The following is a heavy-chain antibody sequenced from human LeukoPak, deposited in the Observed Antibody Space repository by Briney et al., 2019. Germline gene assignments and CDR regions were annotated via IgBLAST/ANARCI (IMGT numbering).Heavy chain of an antibody. CDR3: ARESGDYYGSGSLYNWFDP. J-gene: IGHJ5*02. CDR1: GFTFSDYY. D-gene: IGHD3-10*01. V-gene: IGHV4-59*01. Sequence: GSLRLSCAASGFTFSDYYMSWIRQPPGKGLEWIGYIYYSGSTNYNPSLKSRVTISVDTSKNQFSLKLSSVTAADTAVYYCARESGDYYGSGSLYNWFDPWGQGTLVTVSS. CDR2: IYYSGST.